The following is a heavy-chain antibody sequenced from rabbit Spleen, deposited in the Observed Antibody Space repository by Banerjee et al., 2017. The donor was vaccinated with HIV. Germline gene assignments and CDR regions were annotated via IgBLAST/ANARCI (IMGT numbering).Heavy chain of an antibody. Sequence: QSLEESGGDLVKPGASLTLTCTASGFDLSSYYYMCWVRQAPGKGLEWIACIYIAGGSTYYASWAKGRFTISKTSSTTVTLQMTSLTAADTATYFCARRNIGNYGNYAGAFNLWGQGTLVTVS. D-gene: IGHD4-2*01. CDR3: ARRNIGNYGNYAGAFNL. CDR2: IYIAGGST. CDR1: GFDLSSYYY. J-gene: IGHJ4*01. V-gene: IGHV1S40*01.